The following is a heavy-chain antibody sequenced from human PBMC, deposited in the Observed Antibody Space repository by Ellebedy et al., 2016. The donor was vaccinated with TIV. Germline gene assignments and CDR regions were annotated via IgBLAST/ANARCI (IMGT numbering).Heavy chain of an antibody. CDR2: ILSDGSST. D-gene: IGHD2-8*01. Sequence: GESLKISCAASGFTFSSRWMHWVRQAPGKGLVWVSRILSDGSSTNYADSVKGRFTISRDNAKNTLYLQMNSLRAEDTAVYYCARDNAYGMDVWGQGTTVTVSS. V-gene: IGHV3-74*01. CDR1: GFTFSSRW. J-gene: IGHJ6*02. CDR3: ARDNAYGMDV.